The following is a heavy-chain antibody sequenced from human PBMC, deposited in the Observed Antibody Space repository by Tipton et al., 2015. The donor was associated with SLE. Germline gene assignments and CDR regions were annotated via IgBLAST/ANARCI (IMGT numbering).Heavy chain of an antibody. CDR3: ASLGVVNDAVDI. D-gene: IGHD3-16*01. V-gene: IGHV3-7*01. Sequence: GSLRLSCAASGFTFSSYWMSWVRQAPGKGLEWVANIKQDGSEKYYVDSVKGRFTISRDNAKNSLYLQMNSLRAEDTAVYYCASLGVVNDAVDIWGQGTMVTVSS. J-gene: IGHJ3*02. CDR1: GFTFSSYW. CDR2: IKQDGSEK.